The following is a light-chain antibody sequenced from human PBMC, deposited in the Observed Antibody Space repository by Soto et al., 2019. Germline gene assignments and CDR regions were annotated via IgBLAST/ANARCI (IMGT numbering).Light chain of an antibody. J-gene: IGKJ4*01. V-gene: IGKV1-5*03. CDR3: QQYYLYPLT. CDR1: QSISSW. CDR2: KAS. Sequence: DIQMIQSPSTLSASVGDRVTITCRASQSISSWLAWYQQKPGKAPKLLIYKASSLEGGVPSRFSGSGSGTEFTLTITSLQPDDFATYYCQQYYLYPLTFGGGTKVDIK.